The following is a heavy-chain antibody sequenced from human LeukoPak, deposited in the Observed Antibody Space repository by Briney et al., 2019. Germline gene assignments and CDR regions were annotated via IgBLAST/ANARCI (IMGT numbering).Heavy chain of an antibody. CDR1: GGTFSSYA. CDR3: ARESGITIFGVVIDNNWFDP. CDR2: IIPIFGTA. D-gene: IGHD3-3*01. V-gene: IGHV1-69*05. J-gene: IGHJ5*02. Sequence: GASVKVSCKASGGTFSSYAISWERQAPGQGLEWMGRIIPIFGTANYAQKFQGRVTITTDESTSTTYMELSSLRSEDTAVYYCARESGITIFGVVIDNNWFDPWGQGTLVTVSS.